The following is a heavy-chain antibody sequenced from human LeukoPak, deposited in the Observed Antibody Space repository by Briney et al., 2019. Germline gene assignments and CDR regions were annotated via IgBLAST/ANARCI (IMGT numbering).Heavy chain of an antibody. J-gene: IGHJ4*02. D-gene: IGHD5-18*01. CDR1: GGSISSSSYY. CDR3: ASPSGYGFYYFDY. V-gene: IGHV4-39*01. CDR2: IYYSGST. Sequence: PSETLSLTCTVPGGSISSSSYYWGWIRQPPGKGLEWIGSIYYSGSTYYNPSLKSRVTISVDTSKNQFSLKLSSVTAADTAVYYCASPSGYGFYYFDYWGQGTLVTVSS.